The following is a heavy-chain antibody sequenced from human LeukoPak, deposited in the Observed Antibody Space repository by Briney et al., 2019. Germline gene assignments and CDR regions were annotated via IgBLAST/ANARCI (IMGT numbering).Heavy chain of an antibody. Sequence: GGSLRLSCAASGFTFSSYSMNWVRQAPGKGLEWVPSISSSSSYIYYADSVKGRFTISRDNAKNSLYLQMNSLRAEDTAVYYCARDGDSSGYYYYYYMDVWGKGTTVTVSS. D-gene: IGHD3-22*01. CDR1: GFTFSSYS. V-gene: IGHV3-21*01. J-gene: IGHJ6*03. CDR2: ISSSSSYI. CDR3: ARDGDSSGYYYYYYMDV.